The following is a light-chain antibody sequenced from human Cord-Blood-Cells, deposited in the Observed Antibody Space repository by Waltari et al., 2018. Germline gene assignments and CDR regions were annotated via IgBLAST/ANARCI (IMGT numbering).Light chain of an antibody. CDR2: DAS. Sequence: EIVLTQSPATLSLSPGERATLSCRASQSVSSYLAWYQQKPGQAPRLLIYDASNRATGIPARFSGGGSGTDFSLTISSLEPVDFAVYYCQQRSNWPPITFGQGTRLEIK. J-gene: IGKJ5*01. CDR1: QSVSSY. CDR3: QQRSNWPPIT. V-gene: IGKV3-11*01.